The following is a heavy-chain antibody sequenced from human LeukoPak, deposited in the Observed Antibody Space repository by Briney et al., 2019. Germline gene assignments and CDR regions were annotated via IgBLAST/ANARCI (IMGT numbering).Heavy chain of an antibody. CDR3: ARGPGPLYFDC. CDR1: GGTFSSYA. CDR2: IIPIFGTA. Sequence: ASVKVSCKASGGTFSSYAISWVRQAPGQGLEWMGGIIPIFGTANYAQKFQGRVTITTDESTSTVYMELSSLRSEDTAVYYCARGPGPLYFDCWGQGTLVTVSS. V-gene: IGHV1-69*05. J-gene: IGHJ4*02.